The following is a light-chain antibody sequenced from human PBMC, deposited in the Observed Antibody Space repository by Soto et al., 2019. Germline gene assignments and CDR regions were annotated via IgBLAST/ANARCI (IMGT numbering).Light chain of an antibody. V-gene: IGLV1-44*01. CDR1: ISNIGSNT. CDR3: AAWDDSLNGYV. J-gene: IGLJ1*01. CDR2: SNN. Sequence: QSVLTQPPSSSGTPGQRVTISCSGSISNIGSNTVNWYQQLPVTAPKLLIYSNNQRPSGVPYRFSGSKSGTSASLAISGLQSEDEADYYCAAWDDSLNGYVFRTGTKVTVL.